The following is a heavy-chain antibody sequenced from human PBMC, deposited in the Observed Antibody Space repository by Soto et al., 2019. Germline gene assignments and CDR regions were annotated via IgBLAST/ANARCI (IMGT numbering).Heavy chain of an antibody. CDR1: GGSISNGYYY. CDR2: IYHSGRT. CDR3: ARWVEVSLGHFDS. D-gene: IGHD2-15*01. J-gene: IGHJ4*02. V-gene: IGHV4-31*03. Sequence: SETLSLPCTVSGGSISNGYYYWSWVRQNPGKGLEWIGHIYHSGRTYYNPSLKSRVTISVDTSKNQFSLNLSSVTAADTAVYYCARWVEVSLGHFDSWGQGTPVTVPQ.